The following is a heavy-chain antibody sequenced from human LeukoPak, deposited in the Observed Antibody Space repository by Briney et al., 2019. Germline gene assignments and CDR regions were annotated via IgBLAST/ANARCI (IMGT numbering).Heavy chain of an antibody. CDR3: ARTYYYDSSGPYY. CDR2: IYYRGST. Sequence: SETLSLTCTVSGGSISSSSYYWGWIRQPPGKGLEWIGSIYYRGSTLYNPSLKSRVAISVDPSKNQFSLKLSSVTAADTAVYYCARTYYYDSSGPYYWGQGTLVTVSS. J-gene: IGHJ4*02. V-gene: IGHV4-39*07. D-gene: IGHD3-22*01. CDR1: GGSISSSSYY.